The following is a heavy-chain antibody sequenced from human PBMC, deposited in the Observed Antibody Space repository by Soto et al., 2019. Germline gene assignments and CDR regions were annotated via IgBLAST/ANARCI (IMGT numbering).Heavy chain of an antibody. Sequence: WASVKVSCKASGYTFTGYYMHWVRQAPGQGLEWMGWINPNSGGTNYAQKFQGWVTMTRDTSISTAYMELSRLRSDDTAVYYCARGAPPVYSSGWYDLGDFDYWGQGTLVTSPQ. CDR2: INPNSGGT. D-gene: IGHD6-19*01. CDR1: GYTFTGYY. J-gene: IGHJ4*02. V-gene: IGHV1-2*04. CDR3: ARGAPPVYSSGWYDLGDFDY.